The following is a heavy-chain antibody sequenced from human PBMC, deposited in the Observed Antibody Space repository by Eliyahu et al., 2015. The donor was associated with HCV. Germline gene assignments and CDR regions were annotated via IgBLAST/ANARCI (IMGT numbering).Heavy chain of an antibody. V-gene: IGHV2-26*01. J-gene: IGHJ6*02. CDR3: ARIQEEGELPGKDFWSGYYSVGWGSSVVVGRYGMDV. D-gene: IGHD3-3*01. Sequence: QVTLKESGPVLVKPTETLTLTCTVSGFSLSNARMGVSWIRQPPGKALEWLAPIFSNDEKSYSTSLKSRLTISKDTSKSQVVLTMTNMDPVDTATYYCARIQEEGELPGKDFWSGYYSVGWGSSVVVGRYGMDVWGQGTTVTVSS. CDR1: GFSLSNARMG. CDR2: IFSNDEK.